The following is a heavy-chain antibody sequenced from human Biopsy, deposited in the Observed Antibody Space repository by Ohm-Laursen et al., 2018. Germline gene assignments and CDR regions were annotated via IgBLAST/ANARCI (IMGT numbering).Heavy chain of an antibody. CDR2: MNPNSGKT. D-gene: IGHD1-26*01. V-gene: IGHV1-8*01. Sequence: ASVKVSCKASGYTFISYDIDWVRQATGQGLEWMGWMNPNSGKTGYAQKFQGRVTMTIDTSTTTAYMDLRSLRSDDTAVYFCARGGGGILWLGKPSGRYFDAWGRGTLVTVSP. J-gene: IGHJ5*02. CDR3: ARGGGGILWLGKPSGRYFDA. CDR1: GYTFISYD.